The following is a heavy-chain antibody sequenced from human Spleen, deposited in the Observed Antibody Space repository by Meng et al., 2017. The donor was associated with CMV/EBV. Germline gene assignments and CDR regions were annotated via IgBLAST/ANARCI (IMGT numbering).Heavy chain of an antibody. J-gene: IGHJ4*02. D-gene: IGHD3-3*01. CDR3: ARVISTYGLRFLEWLPDTFYYFDY. CDR1: GYSISSGYY. CDR2: IYHSGST. V-gene: IGHV4-38-2*02. Sequence: SETLSLTCTVSGYSISSGYYWGWIRQPPGKGLEWIGRIYHSGSTYYNPSLKSRVTISVDTSKNQFSLKLSSVTAADTAVYYCARVISTYGLRFLEWLPDTFYYFDYWGQGTLVTVSS.